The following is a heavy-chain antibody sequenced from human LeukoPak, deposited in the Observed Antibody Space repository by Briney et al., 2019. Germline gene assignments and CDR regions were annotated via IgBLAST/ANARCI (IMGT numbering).Heavy chain of an antibody. CDR2: IYYSGTT. CDR3: ARGQYDILTGYYLHFDN. CDR1: GGSISSRNHF. V-gene: IGHV4-39*07. D-gene: IGHD3-9*01. J-gene: IGHJ4*02. Sequence: SETLSLTCIVSGGSISSRNHFWAWIRQPPEKGLEWIGNIYYSGTTFYNPSLKSRVTILVDTSKNQVSLKLSSVTAADTALYYCARGQYDILTGYYLHFDNWGQGTLVTVSS.